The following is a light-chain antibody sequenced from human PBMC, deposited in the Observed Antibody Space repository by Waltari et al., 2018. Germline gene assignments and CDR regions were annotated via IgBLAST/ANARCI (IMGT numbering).Light chain of an antibody. J-gene: IGLJ3*02. CDR1: SSNIGSNT. V-gene: IGLV1-44*01. Sequence: QSALTQPPSASGTPGQRVTISCSGSSSNIGSNTVNWYQQLPGTAPKVLIYSNNQRSSGVPCRVSGSKAGTSASLAISGLQSEDEADYYCAAWDDSLNGWVFGGGTKLTVL. CDR2: SNN. CDR3: AAWDDSLNGWV.